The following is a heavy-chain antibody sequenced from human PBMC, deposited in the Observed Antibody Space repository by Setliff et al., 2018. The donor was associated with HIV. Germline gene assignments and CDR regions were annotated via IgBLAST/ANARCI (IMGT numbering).Heavy chain of an antibody. CDR2: IYTSGNT. V-gene: IGHV4-61*02. CDR1: GGSISSGSYY. J-gene: IGHJ3*02. CDR3: ARGRYSSGWYKDAFDI. Sequence: PSETLSLTCTVSGGSISSGSYYWSWIRQPAGKGLEWIGRIYTSGNTNYNPSLKSRVTISADTSKKQSSLKLNSVTAADTAVYYCARGRYSSGWYKDAFDIWGQGTMVTVSS. D-gene: IGHD6-19*01.